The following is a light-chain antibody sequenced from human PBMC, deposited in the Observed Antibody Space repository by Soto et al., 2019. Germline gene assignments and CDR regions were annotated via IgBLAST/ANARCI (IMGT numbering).Light chain of an antibody. CDR1: QGVDSY. Sequence: EIVMTQSPATLSLSPGERATLSCRVSQGVDSYLAWYQQKPGQAPRLLIYGASTRATDIPARFSGSGSGTEFTLTITSLQSEDFAVYYCQQCRGWPRFTFGQGTRLEIK. CDR3: QQCRGWPRFT. V-gene: IGKV3-15*01. CDR2: GAS. J-gene: IGKJ5*01.